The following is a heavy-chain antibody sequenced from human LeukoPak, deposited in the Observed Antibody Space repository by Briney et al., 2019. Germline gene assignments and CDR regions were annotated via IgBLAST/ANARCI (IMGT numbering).Heavy chain of an antibody. CDR3: ARAFTIVDESSDYYDMRY. J-gene: IGHJ4*02. CDR1: GYTFTSYY. Sequence: ASVKVSCKASGYTFTSYYMHWVRQAPGQGLEWMGIINPSGGSTSYAQKFQGRVTMTRDTSTSTVYMELSSLRSEDTAMYYCARAFTIVDESSDYYDMRYWGQGTLVTVSS. D-gene: IGHD3-22*01. CDR2: INPSGGST. V-gene: IGHV1-46*01.